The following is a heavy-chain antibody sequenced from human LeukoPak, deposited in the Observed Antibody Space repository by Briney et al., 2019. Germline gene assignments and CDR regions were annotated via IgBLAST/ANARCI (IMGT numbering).Heavy chain of an antibody. CDR3: ARGDTSMVD. CDR1: GDSVYSNSVV. V-gene: IGHV6-1*01. D-gene: IGHD5-18*01. CDR2: TYYKSKWYN. Sequence: SQPLSLPCAISGDSVYSNSVVWNWITQSPSRRLEWLGRTYYKSKWYNKYAVSEKSRITINPDTSKNQFSLQLNSVTPEDTAAYYCARGDTSMVDWGQGTLVTVSS. J-gene: IGHJ4*02.